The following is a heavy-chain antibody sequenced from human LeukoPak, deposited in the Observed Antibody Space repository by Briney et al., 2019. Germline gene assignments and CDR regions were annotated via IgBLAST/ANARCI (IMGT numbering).Heavy chain of an antibody. CDR1: GYSISSYY. J-gene: IGHJ4*02. V-gene: IGHV4-59*08. Sequence: SETLSLTCTVSGYSISSYYWSWIRQPPGKGLEWIGYIYYSGSTNYNPSLKSRVTISVDTSKNQFSLKLSSVTAADTAVYYCARLNKTPTVYYYDSGGEIDSWGQGTLVTVSS. D-gene: IGHD3-22*01. CDR3: ARLNKTPTVYYYDSGGEIDS. CDR2: IYYSGST.